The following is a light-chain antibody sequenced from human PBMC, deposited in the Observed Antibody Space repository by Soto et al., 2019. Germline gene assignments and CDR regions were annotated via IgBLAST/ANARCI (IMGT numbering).Light chain of an antibody. V-gene: IGKV3-20*01. Sequence: EIVLTQSPGTLSLSPGERATLSCRAILSVSSSYLAWYKQKPGQAPRLLIYCPSTMATDIPDRFSGSGSGADFTLTISRLEPEDLAVYYCQEYVNSGFTVGPGTKVHIK. CDR1: LSVSSSY. J-gene: IGKJ3*01. CDR3: QEYVNSGFT. CDR2: CPS.